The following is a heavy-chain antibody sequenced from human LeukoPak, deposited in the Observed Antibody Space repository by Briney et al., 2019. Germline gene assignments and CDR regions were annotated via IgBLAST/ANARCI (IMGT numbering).Heavy chain of an antibody. Sequence: ASVKVSCKASGGTFSSYAISWVRQAPGQGLEWMGRIIPIFGTANYAQKCQGRVTINTDESTSTAYMELSSLRSEDTAVYYCARASVIAVAGGYYYYYYMDVWGKGTTVTVSS. CDR3: ARASVIAVAGGYYYYYYMDV. V-gene: IGHV1-69*05. CDR2: IIPIFGTA. D-gene: IGHD6-19*01. CDR1: GGTFSSYA. J-gene: IGHJ6*03.